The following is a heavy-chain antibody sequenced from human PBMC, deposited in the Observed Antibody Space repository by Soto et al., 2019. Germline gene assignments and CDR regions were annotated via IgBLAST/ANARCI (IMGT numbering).Heavy chain of an antibody. V-gene: IGHV1-8*01. CDR3: ARRPRYSSGWAFDY. D-gene: IGHD6-19*01. CDR1: VYTFTRYD. J-gene: IGHJ4*02. Sequence: SGKVCCKASVYTFTRYDINLVRQATGQGLEWMGWMNPNSGNTGYAQKFHGRVTMTRNTSISTAYMDLSSLRSEDTAVYYCARRPRYSSGWAFDYWGQGTLVPVSS. CDR2: MNPNSGNT.